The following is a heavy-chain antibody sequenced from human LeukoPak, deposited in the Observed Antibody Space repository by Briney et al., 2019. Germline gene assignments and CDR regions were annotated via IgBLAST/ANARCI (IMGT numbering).Heavy chain of an antibody. CDR1: GFAFSVYA. CDR2: INANSGTT. V-gene: IGHV3-23*01. D-gene: IGHD3-22*01. Sequence: GGSLRLSCTASGFAFSVYAMSWLRQPPGKGLEWVSTINANSGTTSYAASVRGRFTISRDNSKNTLYLQMNSLRGEDTAVYYCARQRYYYDSSGPYFDYWGQGTLVTVSS. J-gene: IGHJ4*02. CDR3: ARQRYYYDSSGPYFDY.